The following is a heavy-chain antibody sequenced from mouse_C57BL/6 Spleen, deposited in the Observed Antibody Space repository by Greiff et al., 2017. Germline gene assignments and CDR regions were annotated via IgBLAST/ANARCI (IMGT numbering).Heavy chain of an antibody. Sequence: QVQLQQSGAELVRPGASVTLSCKASGYTFTDYEMHWVKQTPVHGLEWIGAIDPETGGTAYTQKFKGKAILTADNSSSTAYMELRSLTSEDSAVYYCTRGSSYPHWYFDVWGTGTTVTVSS. CDR3: TRGSSYPHWYFDV. CDR2: IDPETGGT. D-gene: IGHD1-1*01. V-gene: IGHV1-15*01. CDR1: GYTFTDYE. J-gene: IGHJ1*03.